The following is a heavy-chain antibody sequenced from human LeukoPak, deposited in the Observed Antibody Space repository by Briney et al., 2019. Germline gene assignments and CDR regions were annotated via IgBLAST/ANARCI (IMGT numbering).Heavy chain of an antibody. J-gene: IGHJ5*02. CDR1: GGSISSYY. CDR2: IYTSGST. D-gene: IGHD5-12*01. CDR3: ARGLAAAYDYNWFDP. Sequence: SETLSLTCTVSGGSISSYYWSWIRQPAGKGREWIGRIYTSGSTRYNPSLKSRVTMSVDTSKNQFSLKLTSVTAADTAVYFCARGLAAAYDYNWFDPWGQGTLVSVSS. V-gene: IGHV4-4*07.